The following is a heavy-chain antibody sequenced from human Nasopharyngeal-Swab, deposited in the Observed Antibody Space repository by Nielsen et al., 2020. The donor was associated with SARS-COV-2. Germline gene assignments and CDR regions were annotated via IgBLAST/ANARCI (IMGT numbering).Heavy chain of an antibody. CDR1: GFTFSSYA. CDR3: AKDRGSSWYFFDS. D-gene: IGHD6-13*01. J-gene: IGHJ4*02. CDR2: LNGSGGST. Sequence: ETLSLTCAASGFTFSSYAMNWVRQVPGKGLEWVSALNGSGGSTYYADSVRGRFIISRDNSKNTLYLQMNSLRAEDTAIYYCAKDRGSSWYFFDSWGQGTLVTVSS. V-gene: IGHV3-23*01.